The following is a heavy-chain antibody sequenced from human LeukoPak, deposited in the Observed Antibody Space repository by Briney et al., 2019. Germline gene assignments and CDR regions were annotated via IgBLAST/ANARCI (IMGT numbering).Heavy chain of an antibody. Sequence: GGSLRLSCATSGFTFISYTMNWVRQAPGKGLEWVSSISSTGGYIFYAESVKGRFTISRDNAKNSLYLQMNSLRAEDTAVYYCARVESDAFDIWGQGTMVTVSS. CDR3: ARVESDAFDI. CDR2: ISSTGGYI. V-gene: IGHV3-21*01. J-gene: IGHJ3*02. CDR1: GFTFISYT.